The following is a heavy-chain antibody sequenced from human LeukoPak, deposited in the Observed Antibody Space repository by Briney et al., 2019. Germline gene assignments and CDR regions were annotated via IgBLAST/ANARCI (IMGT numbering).Heavy chain of an antibody. CDR1: GFTFSSYG. Sequence: GGSLRLSCAASGFTFSSYGMHWVRQAPGKGLEWVAVIWYDGSNKYYADSVKGRFTISRDNSKNTLFLQMNSLRAEDTAVYYCARDDALGDNALDIWGQGIMVTVSS. CDR3: ARDDALGDNALDI. J-gene: IGHJ3*02. CDR2: IWYDGSNK. V-gene: IGHV3-33*01. D-gene: IGHD3-16*01.